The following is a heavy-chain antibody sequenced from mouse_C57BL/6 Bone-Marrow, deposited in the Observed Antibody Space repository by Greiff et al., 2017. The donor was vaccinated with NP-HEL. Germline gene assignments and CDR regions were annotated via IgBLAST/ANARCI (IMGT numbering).Heavy chain of an antibody. CDR3: AIRRYPSYYFDY. CDR2: INSDGGST. V-gene: IGHV5-2*03. CDR1: EYEFPSYD. J-gene: IGHJ2*01. Sequence: EVMLVESGGGLVQPGESLKLSCESNEYEFPSYDMSWVRKTPEKRLELVAAINSDGGSTYYPDTMERRFIISRDNTKKTLYLQMSSLRSEDTAFYYCAIRRYPSYYFDYWGQGTTLTVSS.